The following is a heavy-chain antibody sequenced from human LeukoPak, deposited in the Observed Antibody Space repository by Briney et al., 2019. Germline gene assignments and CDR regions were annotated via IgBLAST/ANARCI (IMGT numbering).Heavy chain of an antibody. V-gene: IGHV3-30*18. J-gene: IGHJ4*02. CDR1: GFTFGSYG. CDR3: AKEAPLIVGVDYFDY. CDR2: ISYDGSNK. D-gene: IGHD1-26*01. Sequence: GRSLRLSCAASGFTFGSYGMHWVRQAPGKGLEWVAVISYDGSNKYYADSVKGRFTISRDNSKNTLYLQMNSLRAEDTAVYYCAKEAPLIVGVDYFDYWGQGTLVTVSS.